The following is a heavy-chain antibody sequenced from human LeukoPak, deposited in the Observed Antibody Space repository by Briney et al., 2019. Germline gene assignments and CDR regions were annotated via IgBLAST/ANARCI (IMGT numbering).Heavy chain of an antibody. J-gene: IGHJ4*02. CDR3: ATRKGYCSGGNCNYYFDY. Sequence: SETLSLTCTVSGGSISSYYWDWIRQPPGKGLEWIGYIYSSGSTNYNPSLKSRVTISVDTSKNQFSLKLSSVTAADTAVYYCATRKGYCSGGNCNYYFDYWGQGTLVTVSS. CDR2: IYSSGST. V-gene: IGHV4-59*01. CDR1: GGSISSYY. D-gene: IGHD2-15*01.